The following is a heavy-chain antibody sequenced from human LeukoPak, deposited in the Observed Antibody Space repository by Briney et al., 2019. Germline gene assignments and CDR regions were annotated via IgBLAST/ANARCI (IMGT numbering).Heavy chain of an antibody. CDR3: ARGVDGSSWYSDY. D-gene: IGHD6-13*01. V-gene: IGHV4-34*01. J-gene: IGHJ4*02. CDR1: GGSFGGYY. CDR2: INHSGST. Sequence: SETLSLTYAVYGGSFGGYYWSWIRQPPGKGLEWMGEINHSGSTNYNPSLKSRVTISVDTSKNQFSLKLSSVTAADTAVYYCARGVDGSSWYSDYWGQGTLVTVSS.